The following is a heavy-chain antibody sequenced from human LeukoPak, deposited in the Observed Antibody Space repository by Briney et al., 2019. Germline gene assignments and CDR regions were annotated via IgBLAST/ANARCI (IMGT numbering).Heavy chain of an antibody. CDR2: IYPGDSDT. Sequence: GESLKISCKGSGYSFTSYWIGWVRQMPGKGLEWKGIIYPGDSDTRYSPSFQGQVTISADKSISTAYLQWSSLKASDTAMYYCARPVDSSGYNNWFDPWGQGTLVTVSS. D-gene: IGHD3-22*01. CDR3: ARPVDSSGYNNWFDP. CDR1: GYSFTSYW. J-gene: IGHJ5*02. V-gene: IGHV5-51*01.